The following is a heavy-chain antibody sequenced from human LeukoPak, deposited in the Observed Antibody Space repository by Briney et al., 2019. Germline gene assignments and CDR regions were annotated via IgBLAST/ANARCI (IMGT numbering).Heavy chain of an antibody. CDR1: GYTFTGYY. D-gene: IGHD6-13*01. Sequence: ASVKVSCKASGYTFTGYYMHWVRQTPGQGLEWMGWINPNSGGTNYAQKFQGRVTMTRDTSISTAYMELSRLRSDDTAVYYCARRPRYSSSWFRFDPWGQGTLVTVSS. CDR3: ARRPRYSSSWFRFDP. CDR2: INPNSGGT. J-gene: IGHJ5*02. V-gene: IGHV1-2*02.